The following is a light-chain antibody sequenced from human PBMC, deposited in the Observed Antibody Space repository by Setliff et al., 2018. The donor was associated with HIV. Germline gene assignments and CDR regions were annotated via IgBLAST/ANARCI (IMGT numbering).Light chain of an antibody. CDR3: CSNTGSNTYV. CDR2: QAT. J-gene: IGLJ1*01. V-gene: IGLV2-23*01. CDR1: SSDIGRYNL. Sequence: QSALTQPASVSGSPGQSITISCTGISSDIGRYNLVSWYQQYPGKAPKLMIYQATKRPSGVSNRFSGSKSGNTASLTISGLQAEDEADYYCCSNTGSNTYVFGSGTKVTV.